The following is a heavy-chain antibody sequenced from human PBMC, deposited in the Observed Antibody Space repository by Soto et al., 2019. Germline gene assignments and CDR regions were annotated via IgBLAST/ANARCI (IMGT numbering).Heavy chain of an antibody. CDR1: GFTFSSYA. V-gene: IGHV3-30*04. Sequence: GESLKISCAASGFTFSSYAMHWVRQAPGKGLEWVAVISYDGSNKYYADSVKGRFTISRDNSKNTLYLQMNSLRAEDTAVYYCARVGYGGSFHNGYFQHWGQGTLVTVSS. CDR2: ISYDGSNK. J-gene: IGHJ1*01. CDR3: ARVGYGGSFHNGYFQH. D-gene: IGHD1-26*01.